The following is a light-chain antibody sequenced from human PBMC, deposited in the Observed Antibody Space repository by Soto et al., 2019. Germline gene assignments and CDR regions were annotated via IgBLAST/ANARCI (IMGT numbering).Light chain of an antibody. J-gene: IGKJ1*01. CDR1: QSISSW. CDR3: QQYNSYVT. CDR2: DAS. Sequence: DIQMTQSPSALSASVGDRVTITCRASQSISSWLAWYQQKPGKAPKLLIYDASTLQSGVPSRFSGSGSGTEFTLTISNLQSEDFATYYCQQYNSYVTFGQGTKVDIK. V-gene: IGKV1-5*01.